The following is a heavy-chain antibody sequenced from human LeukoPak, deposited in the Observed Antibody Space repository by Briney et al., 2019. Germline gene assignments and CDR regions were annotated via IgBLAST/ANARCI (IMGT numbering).Heavy chain of an antibody. CDR2: IYYSGST. Sequence: SETLSLTCTVSGGSISSYYWSWIRQPPGKGLEWIGYIYYSGSTNYNPSLKSRVTISVDTSKNQFSLKLTSVTAADTAVYYCARGRAAAGTGYFDYWGQGTLVTVSS. CDR3: ARGRAAAGTGYFDY. CDR1: GGSISSYY. D-gene: IGHD6-13*01. V-gene: IGHV4-59*08. J-gene: IGHJ4*02.